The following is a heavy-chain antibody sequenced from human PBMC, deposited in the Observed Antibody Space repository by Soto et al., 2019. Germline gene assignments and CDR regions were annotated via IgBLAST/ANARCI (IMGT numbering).Heavy chain of an antibody. CDR3: ARDLSWGSNWYYYMDV. Sequence: GGSLRLSCAASGFTFSSYAMSWVRQAPGKGLEWVSAISGSGGSTYYADSVKGRFTVSRDNARNSLYLQMNSLRAEDAAVYYCARDLSWGSNWYYYMDVWGKGTTVTVSS. CDR1: GFTFSSYA. V-gene: IGHV3-23*01. J-gene: IGHJ6*03. CDR2: ISGSGGST. D-gene: IGHD7-27*01.